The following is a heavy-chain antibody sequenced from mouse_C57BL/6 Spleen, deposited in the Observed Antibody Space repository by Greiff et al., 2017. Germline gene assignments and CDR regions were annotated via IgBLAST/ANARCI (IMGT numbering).Heavy chain of an antibody. CDR1: GYAFTNYL. J-gene: IGHJ4*01. Sequence: QVQLQQSGAELVRPGTSVKVSCKASGYAFTNYLIEWVKQRPGQGLEWIGVSNPGSGGTNYNEKFKGKATLTADKSSSTAYMQLSSLTSEDSAVYFCAKDSSGYAMDYWGQGTSVTVSS. V-gene: IGHV1-54*01. CDR2: SNPGSGGT. CDR3: AKDSSGYAMDY. D-gene: IGHD3-2*02.